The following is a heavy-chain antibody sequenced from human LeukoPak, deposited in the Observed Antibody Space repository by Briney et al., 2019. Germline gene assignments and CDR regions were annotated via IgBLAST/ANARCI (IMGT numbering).Heavy chain of an antibody. D-gene: IGHD2-15*01. CDR3: VRPQRYCSGATCQFDY. CDR2: ISADGSRT. V-gene: IGHV3-74*01. CDR1: GFTFSSHW. J-gene: IGHJ4*02. Sequence: GGSLRLSCAASGFTFSSHWMHWVRQAPGKGLVWVSRISADGSRTTYADSVRGRFTISRDNDKNTVYLQMNSLTVEDTAVYYCVRPQRYCSGATCQFDYWGQGTLVTVSS.